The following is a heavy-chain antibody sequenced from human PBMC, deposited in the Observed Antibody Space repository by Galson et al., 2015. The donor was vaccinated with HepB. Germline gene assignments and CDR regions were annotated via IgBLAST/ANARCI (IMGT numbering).Heavy chain of an antibody. CDR1: AFAFSDYY. CDR3: ARERGRYCGADCYPYFDY. Sequence: SLRLSCAASAFAFSDYYMSWIRQAPGKGLEWVSYIGISGTTIYYADSVKGRFTISRDNAKNSLYLQMNSLRAEDTAVYYCARERGRYCGADCYPYFDYWGQGTPVTVSS. V-gene: IGHV3-11*01. J-gene: IGHJ4*02. D-gene: IGHD2-21*01. CDR2: IGISGTTI.